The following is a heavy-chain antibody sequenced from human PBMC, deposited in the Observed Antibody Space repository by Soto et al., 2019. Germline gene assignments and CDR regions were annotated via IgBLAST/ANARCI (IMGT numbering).Heavy chain of an antibody. J-gene: IGHJ4*02. Sequence: SETLSLTCAVYGGSFSGYYWSWIRQPPGKGLEWIGEINHSGSTNYNPSLKSRVTISVDTSKNQFSLKLSSVTAADTAVHYCARAKWLRLYYFDYWGQGTLVTVSS. CDR2: INHSGST. V-gene: IGHV4-34*01. CDR1: GGSFSGYY. D-gene: IGHD5-12*01. CDR3: ARAKWLRLYYFDY.